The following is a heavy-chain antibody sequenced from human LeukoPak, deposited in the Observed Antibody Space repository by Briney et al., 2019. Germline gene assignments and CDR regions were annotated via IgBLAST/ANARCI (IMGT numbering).Heavy chain of an antibody. J-gene: IGHJ6*03. CDR3: ARDPSYYDILTGWGPYYMDV. CDR2: ISSSSSYI. Sequence: GGSLRLSCAASGFTFSSYSMNWVRQAAGKGREWVSSISSSSSYIYYADSVKGRFTISRDNAKNSLYLQMNSLRAEDTAVYYCARDPSYYDILTGWGPYYMDVWGKGTTVTISS. CDR1: GFTFSSYS. V-gene: IGHV3-21*01. D-gene: IGHD3-9*01.